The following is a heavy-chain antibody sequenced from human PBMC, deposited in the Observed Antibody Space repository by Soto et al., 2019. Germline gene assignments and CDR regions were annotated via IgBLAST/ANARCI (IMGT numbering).Heavy chain of an antibody. CDR3: AKGSIYGANGGDY. CDR1: GDTFSNYA. CDR2: IIPIFGTA. D-gene: IGHD4-17*01. Sequence: QVQLVRSGAEVKKPGSSVKVSCKASGDTFSNYAITWVRQAPGQGLEWMGGIIPIFGTANYAQKFQGRVTITADESTSTAYMELTSLRSEDTAVYYCAKGSIYGANGGDYWGQGTLVTVSS. J-gene: IGHJ4*02. V-gene: IGHV1-69*12.